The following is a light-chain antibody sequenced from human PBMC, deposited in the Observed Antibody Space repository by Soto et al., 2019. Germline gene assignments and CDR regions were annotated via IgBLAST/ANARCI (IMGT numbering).Light chain of an antibody. CDR3: QQYGSSPRT. CDR2: DAS. V-gene: IGKV3-20*01. CDR1: QSIKNNY. Sequence: EIVLTQSPGTLSLSPGDGATLSCRASQSIKNNYLTWYQQKPGQAPRLLIYDASNRATGIPDRFSGGGSGTDFTLTISRLEPEDFAVYYCQQYGSSPRTFGHGTRVEI. J-gene: IGKJ1*01.